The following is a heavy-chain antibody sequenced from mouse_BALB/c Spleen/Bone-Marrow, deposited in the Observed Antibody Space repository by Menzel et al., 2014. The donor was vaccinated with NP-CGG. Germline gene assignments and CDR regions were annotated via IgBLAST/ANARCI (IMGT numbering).Heavy chain of an antibody. J-gene: IGHJ4*01. D-gene: IGHD4-1*01. Sequence: EVQVVESGGDLVKPGGSLKLSCAASGFTFSTYGMSWVRQTPDKRLEWVATISSGGGYTYYPDSVKGRFTISRDNANNPLYLQMSSLKSEDTAIYYCTRQRNWDHYAMDYWGQGTSVTVSS. V-gene: IGHV5-6*01. CDR3: TRQRNWDHYAMDY. CDR2: ISSGGGYT. CDR1: GFTFSTYG.